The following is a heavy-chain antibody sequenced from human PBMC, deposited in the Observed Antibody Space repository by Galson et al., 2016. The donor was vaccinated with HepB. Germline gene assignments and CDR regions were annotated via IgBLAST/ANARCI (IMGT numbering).Heavy chain of an antibody. CDR1: SGSITSDTYY. V-gene: IGHV4-39*01. D-gene: IGHD1-14*01. CDR2: IYYSGST. CDR3: ARHLAGSLYYYGVDV. J-gene: IGHJ6*02. Sequence: SETLSLTCTVSSGSITSDTYYWGWIRQPPGKGLEWIGSIYYSGSTYYNPSLKSRVTISVDTSKNQFSLKVTPVSAADTSVYYCARHLAGSLYYYGVDVWGQGTTVTVS.